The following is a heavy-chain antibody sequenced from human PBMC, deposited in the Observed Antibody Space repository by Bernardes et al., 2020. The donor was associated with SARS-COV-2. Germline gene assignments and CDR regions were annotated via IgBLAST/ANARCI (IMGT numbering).Heavy chain of an antibody. Sequence: GGSLRLSCTASGFTFSDYNMKWVRQAPGKGLEWVSSISSSGSYIYYANSVQGRFTTSRDNAKNSLYLQMNSLRAEDTAVYYCARETTGSNWYGFDRWGQGTLVTVSS. V-gene: IGHV3-21*01. CDR1: GFTFSDYN. CDR2: ISSSGSYI. J-gene: IGHJ4*02. CDR3: ARETTGSNWYGFDR. D-gene: IGHD6-13*01.